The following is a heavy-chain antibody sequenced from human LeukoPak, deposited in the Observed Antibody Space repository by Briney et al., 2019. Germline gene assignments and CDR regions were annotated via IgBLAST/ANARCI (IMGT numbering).Heavy chain of an antibody. Sequence: GGSLRLSCAASGFTFSSYAMSWVRQAPGKGLEWVSLIYSGDNTYYADSVRGRFTISRDTSKNTLYLQMNSLRAEDTAVYYCAGASGLLYPFIYWGQGTLVTVPS. V-gene: IGHV3-23*03. CDR2: IYSGDNT. J-gene: IGHJ4*02. D-gene: IGHD3-22*01. CDR3: AGASGLLYPFIY. CDR1: GFTFSSYA.